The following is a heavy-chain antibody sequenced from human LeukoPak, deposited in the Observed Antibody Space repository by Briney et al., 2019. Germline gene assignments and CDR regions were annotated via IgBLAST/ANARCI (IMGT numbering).Heavy chain of an antibody. J-gene: IGHJ6*02. CDR2: INPNSGGT. CDR3: ARDHVAVYYYYGMDV. V-gene: IGHV1-2*02. CDR1: GYTFTGYY. D-gene: IGHD6-19*01. Sequence: ASVKVSCKASGYTFTGYYMHWVRQAPGQGLEWMGWINPNSGGTNYAQKFQGRVTMTRDTSISTAYMELSRLRSDDTAVYYCARDHVAVYYYYGMDVWGQGTMVTVSS.